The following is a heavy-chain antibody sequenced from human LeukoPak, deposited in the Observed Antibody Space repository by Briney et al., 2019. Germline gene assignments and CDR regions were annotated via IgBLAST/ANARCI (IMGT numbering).Heavy chain of an antibody. Sequence: SETLSLTCAVYGGSFSGYYWSWTRQPPGKGLEWIGEINHSGSTNYNPSLKSRVTISVDTSKNQFSLKLSSVTAADTAVYYYARGYIAAAGRGRYNWFDPWGQGTLVTVSS. D-gene: IGHD6-13*01. CDR2: INHSGST. CDR1: GGSFSGYY. J-gene: IGHJ5*02. V-gene: IGHV4-34*01. CDR3: ARGYIAAAGRGRYNWFDP.